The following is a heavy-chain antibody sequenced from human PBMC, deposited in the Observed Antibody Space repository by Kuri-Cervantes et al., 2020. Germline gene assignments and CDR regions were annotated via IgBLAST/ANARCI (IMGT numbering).Heavy chain of an antibody. CDR1: GFTCSDHY. CDR2: TRNKANSYTT. Sequence: SLKISCAASGFTCSDHYMYGVRQAPGKGLEWVGRTRNKANSYTTEYTASVKGRFTISRDDSKNSLYLQMNSLRAEDTAVYYCARDVPLSGSGSYEDYYGMDVWGQGTTVTVSS. V-gene: IGHV3-72*01. D-gene: IGHD3-10*01. J-gene: IGHJ6*02. CDR3: ARDVPLSGSGSYEDYYGMDV.